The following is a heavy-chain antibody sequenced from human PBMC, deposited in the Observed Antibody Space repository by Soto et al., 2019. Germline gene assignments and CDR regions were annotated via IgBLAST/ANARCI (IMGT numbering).Heavy chain of an antibody. CDR1: GGSISSYY. D-gene: IGHD5-12*01. CDR3: ARDGYNGIDY. V-gene: IGHV4-59*01. CDR2: IYYSGST. J-gene: IGHJ4*02. Sequence: PSETLSLTCTVSGGSISSYYWSWIRQPPGKGLEWIGYIYYSGSTNYNPSLKSRVTISVDTSKNQFSLKLSPVTAADTAVYYCARDGYNGIDYWGQGTLVTVSS.